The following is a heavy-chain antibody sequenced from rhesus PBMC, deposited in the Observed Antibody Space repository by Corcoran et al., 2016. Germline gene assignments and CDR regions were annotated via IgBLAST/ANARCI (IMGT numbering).Heavy chain of an antibody. CDR3: ARRLATVTLSYFDY. V-gene: IGHV5S1*01. Sequence: PGESLRISCKTSGYSFTSSWISWVRQMPGKGLEWMGSIYPGDSDTRYNPSFQGHVTISADKSISTTYLQWSSLKAADTAVYYCARRLATVTLSYFDYWGQGVLVTVSS. J-gene: IGHJ4*01. D-gene: IGHD5-36*02. CDR2: IYPGDSDT. CDR1: GYSFTSSW.